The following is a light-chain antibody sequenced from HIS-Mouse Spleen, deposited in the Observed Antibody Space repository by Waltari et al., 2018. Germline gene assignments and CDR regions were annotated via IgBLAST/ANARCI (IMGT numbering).Light chain of an antibody. V-gene: IGLV1-47*01. CDR3: AAWDDSLSGPV. CDR1: SSTSGSNY. J-gene: IGLJ3*02. Sequence: QSVLTQPPSASGTPGQRGPISRSGSSSTSGSNYVYCYQQLPGTAPKLLIYRNNQRPSGVPDRFSGSKSGTSASLAISGLRSEDEADYYCAAWDDSLSGPVFGGGTKLTVL. CDR2: RNN.